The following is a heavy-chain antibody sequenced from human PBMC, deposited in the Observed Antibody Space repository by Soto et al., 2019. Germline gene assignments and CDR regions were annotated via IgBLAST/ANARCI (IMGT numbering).Heavy chain of an antibody. CDR3: AKAGYCSSASCYSSRNPVDY. CDR1: GYTLTSYG. D-gene: IGHD2-2*02. J-gene: IGHJ4*02. V-gene: IGHV1-18*01. CDR2: ISAYNGDT. Sequence: ASVKVSCKTSGYTLTSYGISWVRQAPGQGPEWMGWISAYNGDTKYSQSLQGRLTMTTDTSTRIASMELRSLTSDDTAVYYCAKAGYCSSASCYSSRNPVDYWGQGTLVTVSS.